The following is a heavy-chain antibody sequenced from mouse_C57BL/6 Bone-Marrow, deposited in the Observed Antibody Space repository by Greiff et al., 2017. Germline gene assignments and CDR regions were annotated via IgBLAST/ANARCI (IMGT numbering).Heavy chain of an antibody. D-gene: IGHD1-1*01. Sequence: VQLVESGPGLVAPSQSLSITCTVSGFSLTSYGVDWVRQSPGKGLEWLGVIWGVGSTNYNSALKSRLSISKDNSKSQVFLKMNSLQTDDTAMYYCASPYYYGSSYGQLDYWGQGTTLTVSS. CDR1: GFSLTSYG. V-gene: IGHV2-6*01. CDR3: ASPYYYGSSYGQLDY. CDR2: IWGVGST. J-gene: IGHJ2*01.